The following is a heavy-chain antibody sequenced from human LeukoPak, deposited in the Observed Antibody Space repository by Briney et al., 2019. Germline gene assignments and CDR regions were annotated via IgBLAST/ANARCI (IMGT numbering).Heavy chain of an antibody. CDR3: AKDSRNAAPKWFDP. J-gene: IGHJ5*02. V-gene: IGHV3-23*01. Sequence: GGSLRLSCAASGFTFSNYAMSWVRQAPGNGLEWVSAISGSGGSTFYADSVKGRFTISRDNSKNTLYLQMNSLRAEDTAVYYCAKDSRNAAPKWFDPWGQGTLVTVSS. CDR1: GFTFSNYA. D-gene: IGHD1-1*01. CDR2: ISGSGGST.